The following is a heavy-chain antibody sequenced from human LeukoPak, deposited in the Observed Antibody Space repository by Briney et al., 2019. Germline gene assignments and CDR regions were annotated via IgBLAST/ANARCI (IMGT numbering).Heavy chain of an antibody. Sequence: ASVKVSCKASGYTFTSYAMHWVRQAPGQRLEWMGWINAGNGNTKYSQKFQGRVTITRDTSASTAYMGLSSLRSEDTAVYYCARAPSPDYYDSSGSLRKPLCWFDPWGQGTLVTVSS. V-gene: IGHV1-3*01. D-gene: IGHD3-22*01. CDR2: INAGNGNT. J-gene: IGHJ5*02. CDR1: GYTFTSYA. CDR3: ARAPSPDYYDSSGSLRKPLCWFDP.